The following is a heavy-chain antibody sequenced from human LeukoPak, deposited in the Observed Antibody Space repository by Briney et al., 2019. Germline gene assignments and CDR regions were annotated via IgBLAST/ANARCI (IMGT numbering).Heavy chain of an antibody. Sequence: QPGRSLRLSCAASGFTFSSYAMHWVRQAPGKRLEWVAVISYDGSNKYYADSVKGRFTISRDNSKNTLYLQMNSLRAEDTAVYYCARDIGEAGVESLDYWGQGTLVTVSS. J-gene: IGHJ4*02. CDR3: ARDIGEAGVESLDY. V-gene: IGHV3-30-3*01. CDR2: ISYDGSNK. CDR1: GFTFSSYA. D-gene: IGHD6-19*01.